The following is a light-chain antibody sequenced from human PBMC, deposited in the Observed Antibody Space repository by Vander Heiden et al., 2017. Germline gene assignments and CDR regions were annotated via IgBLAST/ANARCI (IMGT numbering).Light chain of an antibody. CDR1: SSNIGGNT. CDR2: SNN. Sequence: QSVLPHPLQVPGTAGQGVTISCSGSSSNIGGNTVNWYQQHPGTAPKLLIYSNNLRPSGVPDRFSGSKSGTSASLAISGLQSEDEADYYCAAWDDTLNGYAFETATKVTVL. V-gene: IGLV1-44*01. J-gene: IGLJ1*01. CDR3: AAWDDTLNGYA.